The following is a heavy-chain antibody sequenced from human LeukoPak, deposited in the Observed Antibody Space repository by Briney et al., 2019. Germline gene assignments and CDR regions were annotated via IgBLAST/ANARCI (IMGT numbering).Heavy chain of an antibody. V-gene: IGHV3-7*01. D-gene: IGHD1-20*01. CDR3: ARDLGITGDTPLGG. CDR2: IKQDGSEK. Sequence: GGSLRLSCAASGFTFSSHWMSWVRKAPGKGLEWVANIKQDGSEKYYVDSVKGRFTISRDNAKNSLYLTMKSLRAEATDVYYCARDLGITGDTPLGGWGQGTLVTVSS. J-gene: IGHJ4*02. CDR1: GFTFSSHW.